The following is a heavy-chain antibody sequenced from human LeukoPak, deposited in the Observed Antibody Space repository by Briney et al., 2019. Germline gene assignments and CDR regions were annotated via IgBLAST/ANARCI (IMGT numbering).Heavy chain of an antibody. D-gene: IGHD6-13*01. CDR1: GYTFSSYA. J-gene: IGHJ6*03. V-gene: IGHV3-30*01. CDR3: ARGSSWYMVYYYYMDV. Sequence: SCKASGYTFSSYAMHWVRQAPGKGLEWVAVISYDGSNKYYADSVKGRFTISRDNSKNTLYLQMNSLRAEDTAVYYCARGSSWYMVYYYYMDVWGKGTTVTVSS. CDR2: ISYDGSNK.